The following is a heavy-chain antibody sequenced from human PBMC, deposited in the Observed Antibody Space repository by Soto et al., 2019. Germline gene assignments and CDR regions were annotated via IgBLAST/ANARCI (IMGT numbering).Heavy chain of an antibody. D-gene: IGHD3-10*01. V-gene: IGHV1-69*02. CDR1: GDTFTFYS. CDR2: INPILSMS. Sequence: QVQLVQSGAEVKRPGSSVKVSCKASGDTFTFYSINWVRQAPGLGLEWMGRINPILSMSNYAQRFQGRVTMTADKSTSTAYMELSSLRSEDTATYYCASSYGSGYRAFDYWGQGALVTV. J-gene: IGHJ4*02. CDR3: ASSYGSGYRAFDY.